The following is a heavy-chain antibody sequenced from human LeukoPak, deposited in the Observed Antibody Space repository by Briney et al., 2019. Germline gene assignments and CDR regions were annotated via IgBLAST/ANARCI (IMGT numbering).Heavy chain of an antibody. J-gene: IGHJ6*01. CDR3: ARGGPGQYCYGSGLYGMDV. D-gene: IGHD3-10*01. Sequence: SETLSLTCAVYGASFSGYYWRWIRQPPGKGLEWIGEINHSGSTNYNPSVKSRVTISGDKAKNQFSLKLSSLTAAETAVYYCARGGPGQYCYGSGLYGMDVWRKGTT. CDR1: GASFSGYY. V-gene: IGHV4-34*01. CDR2: INHSGST.